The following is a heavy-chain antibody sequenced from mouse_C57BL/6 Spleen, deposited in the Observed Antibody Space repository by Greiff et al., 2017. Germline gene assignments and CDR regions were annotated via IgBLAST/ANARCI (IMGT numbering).Heavy chain of an antibody. D-gene: IGHD1-1*01. J-gene: IGHJ3*01. CDR2: IYPGGGDT. CDR1: GYAFSSYW. CDR3: ARGRDYYGGSYPFAY. V-gene: IGHV1-80*01. Sequence: VLLLQSGAELVKPGASVKISCKASGYAFSSYWMNWVKQRPGQGLEWIGQIYPGGGDTNYNGKFKGKATLTADTSSSTAYMQLSSLTSEDSAVYFCARGRDYYGGSYPFAYWGQGTLVTVSA.